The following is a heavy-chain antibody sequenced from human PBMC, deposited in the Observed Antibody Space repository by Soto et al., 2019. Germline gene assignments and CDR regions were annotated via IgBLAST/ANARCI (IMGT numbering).Heavy chain of an antibody. Sequence: SEAGSLTCAVSGGSIRSSRYYWGWIRQPPGKGLEWIGSIYSSGSTYYNPSLKSRVTISVDTSKNQFSLKLSSVTAADTAVYYCARRDTAMVTGAFDIWGQGTMVT. J-gene: IGHJ3*02. D-gene: IGHD5-18*01. V-gene: IGHV4-39*01. CDR3: ARRDTAMVTGAFDI. CDR2: IYSSGST. CDR1: GGSIRSSRYY.